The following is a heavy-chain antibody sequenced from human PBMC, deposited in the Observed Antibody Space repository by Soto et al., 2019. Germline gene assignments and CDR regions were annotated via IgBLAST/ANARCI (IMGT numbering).Heavy chain of an antibody. CDR3: ARDGCSGSNCLNWFDP. J-gene: IGHJ5*02. V-gene: IGHV3-48*01. Sequence: PGGSLRLSCAASGFTFSNYWMHWVRQAPGKGLEWVSYISSSSTTKYYADSVKGRFTISRDNAKNSLYLQMNSLRAEDTAVYYCARDGCSGSNCLNWFDPWGQGTLVTVSS. CDR1: GFTFSNYW. CDR2: ISSSSTTK. D-gene: IGHD2-15*01.